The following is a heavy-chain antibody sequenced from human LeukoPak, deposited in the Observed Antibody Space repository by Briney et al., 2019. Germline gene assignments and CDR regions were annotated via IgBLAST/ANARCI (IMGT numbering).Heavy chain of an antibody. J-gene: IGHJ4*02. D-gene: IGHD4-17*01. CDR1: GGSISSYY. CDR3: ARGRYNDYGFDY. CDR2: IYYSGST. V-gene: IGHV4-59*01. Sequence: SETLSLTCTVSGGSISSYYWSWIRQPPGKGLEWIGYIYYSGSTNYSPSLKSRVTISVDTSKNQFSLKLNSMTAADTAVYFCARGRYNDYGFDYWGQGTLVTVSS.